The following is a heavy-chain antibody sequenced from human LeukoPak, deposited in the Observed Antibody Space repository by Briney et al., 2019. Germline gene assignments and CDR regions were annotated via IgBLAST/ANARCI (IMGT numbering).Heavy chain of an antibody. J-gene: IGHJ4*02. CDR1: GGSISSYY. CDR3: ARLDPRGPDDH. CDR2: IYYSGST. Sequence: SETLSLTCTVSGGSISSYYWSWIRQPPGKGLEWIGYIYYSGSTNYNPSLKSRVTISVDTSKNQFSLKLSSVTAADTAVYYCARLDPRGPDDHWGQGTLVTVSS. D-gene: IGHD2-2*03. V-gene: IGHV4-59*08.